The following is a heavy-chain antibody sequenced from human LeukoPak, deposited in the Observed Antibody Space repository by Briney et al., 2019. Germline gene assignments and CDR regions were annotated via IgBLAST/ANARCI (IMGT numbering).Heavy chain of an antibody. D-gene: IGHD6-13*01. CDR3: ARDRSGYSSSWYKIADDAFDI. J-gene: IGHJ3*02. CDR2: IYYSGST. V-gene: IGHV4-59*12. Sequence: SETLSLTCTVSGGSISSYYWSWIRQPPGKGLEWIGYIYYSGSTYYNPSLKSRVTISVDTSKNQFSLKLSSVTAADTAVYYCARDRSGYSSSWYKIADDAFDIWGQGTMVTVSS. CDR1: GGSISSYY.